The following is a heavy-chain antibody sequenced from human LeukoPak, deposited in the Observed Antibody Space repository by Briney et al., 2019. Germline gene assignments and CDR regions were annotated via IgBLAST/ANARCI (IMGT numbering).Heavy chain of an antibody. CDR3: ARDGQAAVHYYYYYGMDV. CDR1: GFTFSSYE. D-gene: IGHD6-13*01. J-gene: IGHJ6*02. CDR2: ISSSGSTI. V-gene: IGHV3-48*03. Sequence: GGSLRLSCAASGFTFSSYEMNWVHQAPGKGLEWVSYISSSGSTIYYADSVKGRFTISRDNAKNSLYLQMNSLRAEDTAVYYCARDGQAAVHYYYYYGMDVWGQGTTVTVSS.